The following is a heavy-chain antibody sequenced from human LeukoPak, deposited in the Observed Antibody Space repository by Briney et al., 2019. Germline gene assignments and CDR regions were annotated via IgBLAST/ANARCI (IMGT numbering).Heavy chain of an antibody. V-gene: IGHV3-21*01. CDR2: ISGSGSRT. D-gene: IGHD5-18*01. Sequence: KTGGSLRLSCAASGFTFSSYGMSWVRQAPGKGLEWVSAISGSGSRTNYADSVTGRFTISRDNAKNSLYLQMNSLRAEDTAVYYCARRATTERGHSYGLDYWGQGTLVTVSS. J-gene: IGHJ4*02. CDR3: ARRATTERGHSYGLDY. CDR1: GFTFSSYG.